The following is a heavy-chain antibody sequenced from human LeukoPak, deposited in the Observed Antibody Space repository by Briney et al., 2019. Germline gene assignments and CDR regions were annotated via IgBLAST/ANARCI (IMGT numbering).Heavy chain of an antibody. D-gene: IGHD6-6*01. CDR1: GFAFSDSA. CDR3: TRYGSSSGSTDY. V-gene: IGHV3-73*01. Sequence: GGSLRLSCAASGFAFSDSAIHWFRQASGKGLEWVGRIRSKAKSYETSYGASVKGRFTISRDDSKNTAYLQMNSLKTEDTAVYYCTRYGSSSGSTDYWGQGTLVTVSS. CDR2: IRSKAKSYET. J-gene: IGHJ4*02.